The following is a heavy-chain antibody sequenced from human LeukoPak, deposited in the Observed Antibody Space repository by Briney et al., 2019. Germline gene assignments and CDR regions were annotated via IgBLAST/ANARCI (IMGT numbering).Heavy chain of an antibody. CDR1: GGSISSYY. Sequence: PSETLSLTCTVSGGSISSYYWSWIRQPPGKGLEWIGYIYYSGSTNYNPSLKSRATILVDTSKNQFSLKLSSVTAADTAVYYCARIRKGNYDILTGYFPDDAFDIWGQGTMVTVSS. D-gene: IGHD3-9*01. J-gene: IGHJ3*02. CDR3: ARIRKGNYDILTGYFPDDAFDI. CDR2: IYYSGST. V-gene: IGHV4-59*01.